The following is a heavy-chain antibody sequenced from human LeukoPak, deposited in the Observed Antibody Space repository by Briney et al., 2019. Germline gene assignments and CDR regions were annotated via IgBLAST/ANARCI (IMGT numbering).Heavy chain of an antibody. V-gene: IGHV1-2*02. CDR3: ARGYCSSTSCEKQAGY. D-gene: IGHD2-2*01. CDR2: INPNSGGT. Sequence: ASVKVSCKASGYTFTGYYMHWVRQAPGQGLEWMGWINPNSGGTNYAQKFQGRVTMTRDTSISTAYMELSRLRSDDTAVYYCARGYCSSTSCEKQAGYWGQGTLVTVSS. CDR1: GYTFTGYY. J-gene: IGHJ4*02.